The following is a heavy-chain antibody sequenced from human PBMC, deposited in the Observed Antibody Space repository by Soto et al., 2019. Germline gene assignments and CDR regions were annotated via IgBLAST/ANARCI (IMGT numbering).Heavy chain of an antibody. CDR2: IIPIFGTA. CDR1: GGTFSSYA. D-gene: IGHD3-22*01. CDR3: ASSPYYYDSSGYPKPEIAY. Sequence: GASVKVSCKASGGTFSSYAISWVRQAPGQGLEWMGGIIPIFGTANYAQKFQGRVTITADKSTSTAYMELSSLRSEDTAVYYCASSPYYYDSSGYPKPEIAYWVQGTLATVPS. V-gene: IGHV1-69*06. J-gene: IGHJ4*02.